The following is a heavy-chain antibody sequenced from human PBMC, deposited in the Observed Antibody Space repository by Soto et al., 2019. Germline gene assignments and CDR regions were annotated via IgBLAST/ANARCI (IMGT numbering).Heavy chain of an antibody. J-gene: IGHJ5*02. CDR1: GFDFNTYG. D-gene: IGHD6-13*01. V-gene: IGHV3-30*18. CDR3: ANDSSVTAAGSGGWFDP. Sequence: QVQLVQSGGGVVQPGRSLRLSCAASGFDFNTYGLHWVRQAPGKGLEWVAGISFDGGNQYYADSVKGRFTISRDKSNNTLYLQMNGLGAEDTATYYCANDSSVTAAGSGGWFDPWGQGTLVIVSS. CDR2: ISFDGGNQ.